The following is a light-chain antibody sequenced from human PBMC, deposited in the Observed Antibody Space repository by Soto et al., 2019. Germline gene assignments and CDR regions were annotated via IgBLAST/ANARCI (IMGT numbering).Light chain of an antibody. CDR3: QQRVDWLT. V-gene: IGKV3-11*01. J-gene: IGKJ4*01. Sequence: EIVLTQSPATLSLSPGERATLSCRASQSVSIYLAWYQQKPGQPPRLLIYDASNRPTGIPDRFSGSGSGTDFTLPISGQEPEVSAVYYCQQRVDWLTFGGGTKVEVK. CDR1: QSVSIY. CDR2: DAS.